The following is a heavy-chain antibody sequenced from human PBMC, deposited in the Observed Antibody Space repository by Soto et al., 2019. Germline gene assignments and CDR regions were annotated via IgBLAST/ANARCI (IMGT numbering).Heavy chain of an antibody. J-gene: IGHJ6*02. D-gene: IGHD3-3*02. CDR3: ARGTTLAIFDYGMDV. CDR1: GFTFGSYA. V-gene: IGHV3-30-3*01. Sequence: QVQLEESGGGVVQPGRSMRLSCVGTGFTFGSYAMHWVRKAPGKGLEWVAVISNDGTKKYYADSVEVRITTSRDNSKNTLYLQMHSLRSEDTAVYYCARGTTLAIFDYGMDVWGQGATVTVSS. CDR2: ISNDGTKK.